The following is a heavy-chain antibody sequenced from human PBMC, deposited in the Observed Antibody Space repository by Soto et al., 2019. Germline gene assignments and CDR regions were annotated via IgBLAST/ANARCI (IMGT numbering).Heavy chain of an antibody. D-gene: IGHD6-13*01. Sequence: EVQLLESGGGLVQPGGSLRLSCAVSGFTFSNHAMSWVRQAPGKRLEWVSAISTAVGATYYADSVKGRFTISRDDSNNTLFLQMNSLRAEDTAVYYCAKDRTAAARNFDYWGQGTLVTVSS. V-gene: IGHV3-23*01. CDR1: GFTFSNHA. CDR3: AKDRTAAARNFDY. J-gene: IGHJ4*02. CDR2: ISTAVGAT.